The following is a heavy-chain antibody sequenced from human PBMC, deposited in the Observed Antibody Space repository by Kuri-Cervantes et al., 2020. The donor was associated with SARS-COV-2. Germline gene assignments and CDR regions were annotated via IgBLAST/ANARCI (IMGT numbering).Heavy chain of an antibody. CDR1: GFTFSDYY. D-gene: IGHD3-10*01. V-gene: IGHV3-11*01. J-gene: IGHJ3*02. CDR3: ARDSITMVQGVTSGAFDI. Sequence: GGSLRLSCAASGFTFSDYYMSWIRQAPGKGLEWVSYISSSGSTIYYADSVKGRFTISRDNAKNSLYLQMNSLRAEDTAVYYCARDSITMVQGVTSGAFDIWGQGTMVTVSS. CDR2: ISSSGSTI.